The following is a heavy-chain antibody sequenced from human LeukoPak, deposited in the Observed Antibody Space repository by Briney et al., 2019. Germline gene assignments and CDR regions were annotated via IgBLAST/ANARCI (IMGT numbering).Heavy chain of an antibody. D-gene: IGHD1-26*01. V-gene: IGHV3-23*01. CDR3: AKGSGSYQTGLDY. CDR2: ISGSGGTT. CDR1: GFTFSSYA. J-gene: IGHJ4*02. Sequence: PAGSLRLSCAASGFTFSSYAMSWVRQAPGKGLEWVSVISGSGGTTYYADSVKGRFTISRDNSKNTLYLQINSLRAEDTAVYYCAKGSGSYQTGLDYWGQGTLVTVSS.